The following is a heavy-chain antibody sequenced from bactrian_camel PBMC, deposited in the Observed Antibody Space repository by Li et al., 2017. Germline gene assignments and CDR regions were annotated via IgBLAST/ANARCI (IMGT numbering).Heavy chain of an antibody. CDR1: GVTSGGYC. Sequence: HVQRVESGGGPVQTGWSLRLSCAVSGVTSGGYCLGWFRQATGKEREGVALITSDGSINYADSVKGRFAISHDRAKNTLYLQMNSLEPEDTAMYYRAADVCAGHCSERYCLSRRPTDFGYWGQGTQVTVS. J-gene: IGHJ6*01. D-gene: IGHD3*01. CDR3: AADVCAGHCSERYCLSRRPTDFGY. CDR2: ITSDGSI. V-gene: IGHV3S55*01.